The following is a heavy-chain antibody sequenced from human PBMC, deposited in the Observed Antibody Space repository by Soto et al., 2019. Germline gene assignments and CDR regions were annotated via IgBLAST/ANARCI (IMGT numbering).Heavy chain of an antibody. D-gene: IGHD2-2*01. V-gene: IGHV3-11*01. CDR3: AREDIVVVPAAMAPVPDYYYYMDV. Sequence: GGSLRLSCAASGFTFSDYYMSWIRQAPGKGLEWVSYISSSGSTIYYADSVKGRFTISRDNAKNSLYLQMNSLRAEDTAVYYCAREDIVVVPAAMAPVPDYYYYMDVWGKGTTVTVSS. CDR2: ISSSGSTI. CDR1: GFTFSDYY. J-gene: IGHJ6*03.